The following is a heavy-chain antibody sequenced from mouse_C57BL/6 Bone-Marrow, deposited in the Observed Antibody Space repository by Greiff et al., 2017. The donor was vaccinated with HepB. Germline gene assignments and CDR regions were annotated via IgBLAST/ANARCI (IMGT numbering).Heavy chain of an antibody. Sequence: EVQLQQSGAELVRPGASVKLSCTASGFNIKDDYMYWVKQRPEQGLEWIGWIDPENGDTEYASKFQGKATITADTSSNTAYLQLSSLTSEDTAVYYCTMGSSYDYYAMDYWGQGTSVTVSS. J-gene: IGHJ4*01. CDR3: TMGSSYDYYAMDY. CDR1: GFNIKDDY. V-gene: IGHV14-4*01. CDR2: IDPENGDT. D-gene: IGHD1-1*01.